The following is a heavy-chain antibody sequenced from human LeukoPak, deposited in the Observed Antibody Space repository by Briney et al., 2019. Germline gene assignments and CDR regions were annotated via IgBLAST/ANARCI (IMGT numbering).Heavy chain of an antibody. J-gene: IGHJ6*02. CDR3: ARTLPNYYYGMDV. V-gene: IGHV1-2*02. Sequence: ASVNVSSTASGYTFSGYYMYWVRQAPGQGLEWMGWINPNSGDTNYAQKFQGRVSMTRDTSINTAYMELSRLRSDDTSVYYCARTLPNYYYGMDVWGQGTTVTVSS. CDR1: GYTFSGYY. D-gene: IGHD1-26*01. CDR2: INPNSGDT.